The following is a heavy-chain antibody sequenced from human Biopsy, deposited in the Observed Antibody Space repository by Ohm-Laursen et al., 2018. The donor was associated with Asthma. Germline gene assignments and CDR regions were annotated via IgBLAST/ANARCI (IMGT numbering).Heavy chain of an antibody. J-gene: IGHJ3*01. V-gene: IGHV4-34*09. CDR2: THHNGYT. D-gene: IGHD6-19*01. CDR1: GGSFSSNY. Sequence: SQTLSLTCAVYGGSFSSNYWSWIRQTPGKGLEWLGDTHHNGYTNYNPSLSSRLTLSVDTSKNQFSLRLTSVTAADTAVYFCARDAGSAWSSGLDAFDFWGHGTMVTVSS. CDR3: ARDAGSAWSSGLDAFDF.